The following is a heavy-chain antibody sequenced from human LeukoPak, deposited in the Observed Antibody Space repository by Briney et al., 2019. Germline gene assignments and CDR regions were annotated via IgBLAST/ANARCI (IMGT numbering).Heavy chain of an antibody. CDR3: ARTGRVPAAADAFDI. D-gene: IGHD2-2*01. V-gene: IGHV4-59*01. CDR2: IYYSGST. Sequence: SETLSLTCTVSGGSISSYYWSWIRQPPGKGLEWIGYIYYSGSTNYNPSLKSRVTISVDTSKNQFSLKLSSVTAADTAVYYCARTGRVPAAADAFDIWGQGTMVTVSS. J-gene: IGHJ3*02. CDR1: GGSISSYY.